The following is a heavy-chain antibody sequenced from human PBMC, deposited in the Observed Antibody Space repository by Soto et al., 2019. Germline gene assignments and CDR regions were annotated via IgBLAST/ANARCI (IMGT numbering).Heavy chain of an antibody. CDR2: IIPIFGTA. CDR3: ARAPIPDYDILTGYPIRNYYYYGMDV. J-gene: IGHJ6*02. D-gene: IGHD3-9*01. V-gene: IGHV1-69*13. Sequence: ASVKVSCKASGGTFSSYAISWVRQAPGQGLEWMEGIIPIFGTANYAQKFQGRVTITADESTSTAYMELSSLRSEDTAVYYCARAPIPDYDILTGYPIRNYYYYGMDVWGQGTTVTAP. CDR1: GGTFSSYA.